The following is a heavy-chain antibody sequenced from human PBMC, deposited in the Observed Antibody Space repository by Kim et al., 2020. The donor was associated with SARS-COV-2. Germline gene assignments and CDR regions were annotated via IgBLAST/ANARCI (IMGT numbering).Heavy chain of an antibody. J-gene: IGHJ5*01. V-gene: IGHV3-33*01. D-gene: IGHD2-21*02. CDR2: IWHDESKK. CDR1: GFTFSNYA. Sequence: GGSLRLSCAASGFTFSNYAIHWVRQAPGKGLEWVAVIWHDESKKYYVDSVKGRFTISRDNSNNTLYLQMNSLRAEDTAVYYCAREGGNNGCDSIDSWGQG. CDR3: AREGGNNGCDSIDS.